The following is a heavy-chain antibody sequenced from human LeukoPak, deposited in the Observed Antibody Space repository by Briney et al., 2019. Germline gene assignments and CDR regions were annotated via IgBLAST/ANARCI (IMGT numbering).Heavy chain of an antibody. Sequence: SETLSLTCTVSGGSISSYYWSWIRQPAEKGLAWIGYIYYSGSTNYNPSLKSRVTISVDTSKNQFSLKLSSVTAADTAVYYCARAHVVVTAVDIWGQGTMVTVSS. D-gene: IGHD2-21*02. V-gene: IGHV4-59*01. CDR1: GGSISSYY. J-gene: IGHJ3*02. CDR2: IYYSGST. CDR3: ARAHVVVTAVDI.